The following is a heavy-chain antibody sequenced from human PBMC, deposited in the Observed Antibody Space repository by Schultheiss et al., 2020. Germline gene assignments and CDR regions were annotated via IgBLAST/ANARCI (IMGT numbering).Heavy chain of an antibody. D-gene: IGHD3-10*01. Sequence: SETLSLTCTVSGGSISSYYWSWIRQPPGKGLEWIGYIYYSGSTNYNPSLKSRVTISVDTSKNQFSLKLSSVTAADTAVYYCARGRPPPFYYGSGRVWYCDLWGRGTLVTVSS. CDR3: ARGRPPPFYYGSGRVWYCDL. CDR2: IYYSGST. V-gene: IGHV4-59*01. CDR1: GGSISSYY. J-gene: IGHJ2*01.